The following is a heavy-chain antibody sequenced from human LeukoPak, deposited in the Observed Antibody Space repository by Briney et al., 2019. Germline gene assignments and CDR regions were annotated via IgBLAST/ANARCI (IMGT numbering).Heavy chain of an antibody. CDR3: ARGRGWNYFDY. D-gene: IGHD6-19*01. CDR2: INHSGTT. V-gene: IGHV4-34*01. CDR1: GASLSGYY. Sequence: PSETLSLTCGVHGASLSGYYWTWIRQFPGKGLEWIGEINHSGTTDDNPSLKSRVTISVDASKTQFSLKLTSVTAADTAAYYCARGRGWNYFDYWGLGTLVTVSS. J-gene: IGHJ4*02.